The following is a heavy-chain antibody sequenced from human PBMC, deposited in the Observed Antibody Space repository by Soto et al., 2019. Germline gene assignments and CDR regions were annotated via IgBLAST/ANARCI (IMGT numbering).Heavy chain of an antibody. CDR2: IGGGDGST. CDR1: GFTFINYA. CDR3: AKGILVKPPGTRTFDI. D-gene: IGHD6-13*01. V-gene: IGHV3-23*01. J-gene: IGHJ3*02. Sequence: EVQLLESGGGLVQPGGSLRLSCAASGFTFINYAMSWVRQAPGNGLDWVSTIGGGDGSTYYADSVKGRFTISRDNSNSALHLQMNSLRVGDTAIYYCAKGILVKPPGTRTFDIWGQGTMVIVSS.